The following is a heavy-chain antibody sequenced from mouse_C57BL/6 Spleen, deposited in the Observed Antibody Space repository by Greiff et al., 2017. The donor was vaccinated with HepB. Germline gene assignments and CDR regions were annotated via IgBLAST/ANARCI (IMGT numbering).Heavy chain of an antibody. Sequence: QVQLQQPGAELVKPGASVKMSCKASGYSFTSYWITWVKQRPGQGLEWIGDIYPGSGSTNYNEKFKSQATLTVDTSSSTAYMQLSSLTSEDSAVYYCARSHSYFDYWGQGTTLTVSS. J-gene: IGHJ2*01. CDR1: GYSFTSYW. CDR3: ARSHSYFDY. V-gene: IGHV1-55*01. CDR2: IYPGSGST.